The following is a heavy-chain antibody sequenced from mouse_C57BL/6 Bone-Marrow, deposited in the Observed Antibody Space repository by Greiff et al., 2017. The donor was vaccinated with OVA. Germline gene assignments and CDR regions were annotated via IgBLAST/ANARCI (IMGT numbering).Heavy chain of an antibody. V-gene: IGHV5-4*01. CDR2: ISDGGSYT. CDR1: GFTFSSYA. D-gene: IGHD2-4*01. Sequence: EVKLVESGGGLVKPGGSLKLSCAASGFTFSSYAMSWVRQTPEKRLEWVATISDGGSYTYYPDNVKGRFTISRDNAKNNLYLQMSHLKSEDTAMYYCAREGLRYYYAMDYWGQGTSVTVS. CDR3: AREGLRYYYAMDY. J-gene: IGHJ4*01.